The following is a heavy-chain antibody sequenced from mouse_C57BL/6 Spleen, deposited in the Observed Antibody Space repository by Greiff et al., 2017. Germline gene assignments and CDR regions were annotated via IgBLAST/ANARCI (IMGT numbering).Heavy chain of an antibody. CDR1: GYTFTSYW. Sequence: QVQLQQPGAELVKPGASVKMSCKASGYTFTSYWITWVKQRPGQGLEWIGDIYPGSGSTNYNEKFKSKATLTVDTSSSTAYMQLSSLTSEDSAVYYCARLTQTAQATSVPAWFAYWGQGTLVTVSA. J-gene: IGHJ3*01. CDR2: IYPGSGST. V-gene: IGHV1-55*01. D-gene: IGHD3-2*02. CDR3: ARLTQTAQATSVPAWFAY.